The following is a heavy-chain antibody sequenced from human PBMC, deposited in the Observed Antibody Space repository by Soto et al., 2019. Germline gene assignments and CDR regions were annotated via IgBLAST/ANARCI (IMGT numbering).Heavy chain of an antibody. CDR3: ATQEVGGSYVYTFDP. D-gene: IGHD1-26*01. J-gene: IGHJ5*02. CDR1: GGSITSSSYY. Sequence: SETLSLTCTVSGGSITSSSYYWGWIRQLPGKGLEWIGSIYYSGSTYYNPSLKSRVTISVDTSNNQFSLKLSSVTAADTAVYYCATQEVGGSYVYTFDPWGQGTLVTVS. V-gene: IGHV4-39*01. CDR2: IYYSGST.